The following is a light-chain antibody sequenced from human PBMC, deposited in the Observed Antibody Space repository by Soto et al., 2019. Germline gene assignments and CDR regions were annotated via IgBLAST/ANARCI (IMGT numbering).Light chain of an antibody. CDR2: GAT. V-gene: IGKV3-20*01. CDR3: QQYVTSPAIT. Sequence: EIVLTQSPGALSLSPGERATLSCWASESIGDYLAWYQQKPGQAPRLLIYGATKRTSGTPDRFSGTGSETAFTLAISRLEPGDFVVNYCQQYVTSPAITFGQGTRLEIK. J-gene: IGKJ5*01. CDR1: ESIGDY.